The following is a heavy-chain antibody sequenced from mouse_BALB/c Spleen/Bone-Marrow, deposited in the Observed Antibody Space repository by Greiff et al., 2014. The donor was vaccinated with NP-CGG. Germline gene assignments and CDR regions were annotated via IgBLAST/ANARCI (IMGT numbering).Heavy chain of an antibody. J-gene: IGHJ4*01. V-gene: IGHV1-69*02. CDR3: TRYGNSHYYAMDY. CDR2: IYPSDSYT. Sequence: QVQLQQSGAELVRPGASVKLSCRASGYTFTSYWINWVKQRPGQGLEWIGNIYPSDSYTNYNQRFKDKATLAVDKSSCTAYMQLSSPTSEDSAVYYCTRYGNSHYYAMDYWGQGTSVTVSS. D-gene: IGHD1-1*01. CDR1: GYTFTSYW.